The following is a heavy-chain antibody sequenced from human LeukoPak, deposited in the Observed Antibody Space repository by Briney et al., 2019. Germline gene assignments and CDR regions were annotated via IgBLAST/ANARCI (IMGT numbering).Heavy chain of an antibody. CDR2: INPNIGGT. CDR3: ARGLFSGGYYYRDDFDI. D-gene: IGHD3-22*01. V-gene: IGHV1-2*02. CDR1: GYTFTGYY. Sequence: ASVKVSCKASGYTFTGYYMHWVRQAPGQGLEWMGWINPNIGGTNYAQKFQGRVTMTRDTSISTAYMELSRLRSEDTAVYYCARGLFSGGYYYRDDFDIWGQGTMVTVSS. J-gene: IGHJ3*02.